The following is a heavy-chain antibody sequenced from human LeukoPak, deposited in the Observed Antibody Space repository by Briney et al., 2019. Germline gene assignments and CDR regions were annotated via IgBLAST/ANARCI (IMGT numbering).Heavy chain of an antibody. D-gene: IGHD2-2*01. CDR2: IWSDGSSQ. CDR1: GFTFSNYF. V-gene: IGHV3-33*01. J-gene: IGHJ4*02. Sequence: GRSLRLSCVASGFTFSNYFMHWVRQAPGRGQDWVALIWSDGSSQYYADSVKGRFTISRDNSKNTLYLQMNSLRAEDTAVYYCASGVPAAIYWGQGTLVTVSS. CDR3: ASGVPAAIY.